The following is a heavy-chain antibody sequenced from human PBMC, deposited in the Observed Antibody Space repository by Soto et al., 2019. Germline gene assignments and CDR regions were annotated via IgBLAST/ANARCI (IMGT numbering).Heavy chain of an antibody. CDR2: ISGSGGST. J-gene: IGHJ4*02. D-gene: IGHD3-3*01. V-gene: IGHV3-23*01. CDR3: AKPQLWSGYYTFDY. Sequence: VGSLRLSCAASGFTFSSDAMSWVRQARGKGLEWVSAISGSGGSTYYSDSVKGRFTISRDNSKNTLYLQMNSLRAEDTAVYYCAKPQLWSGYYTFDYWGQGTLVTVSS. CDR1: GFTFSSDA.